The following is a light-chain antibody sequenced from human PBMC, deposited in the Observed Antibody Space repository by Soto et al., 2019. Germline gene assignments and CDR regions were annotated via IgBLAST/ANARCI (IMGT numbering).Light chain of an antibody. J-gene: IGLJ1*01. CDR2: EVT. CDR1: SSDY. Sequence: QSVLTQPASVSGSPGQSITISCTGTSSDYVSWYQQHPGRAPKLMIYEVTNRPLGVSNRFSGSKSGNTASLTISGLQAEDEADYYCTSYTSSDTLLYVFGTGTKVTVL. CDR3: TSYTSSDTLLYV. V-gene: IGLV2-14*01.